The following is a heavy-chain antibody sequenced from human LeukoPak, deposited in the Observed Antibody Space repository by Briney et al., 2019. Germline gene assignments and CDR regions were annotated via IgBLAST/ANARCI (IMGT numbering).Heavy chain of an antibody. J-gene: IGHJ4*02. Sequence: PGGSLRLSCAASEFTFSNHALHWVRQAPGKGLQWVAVISYNGNTIHYADSVKGRFIISRDTSKNTLYLQMNSLRAEDTAVYYCARSGGLQKFDYWGQGTLVTVSS. D-gene: IGHD4-11*01. V-gene: IGHV3-30-3*01. CDR3: ARSGGLQKFDY. CDR1: EFTFSNHA. CDR2: ISYNGNTI.